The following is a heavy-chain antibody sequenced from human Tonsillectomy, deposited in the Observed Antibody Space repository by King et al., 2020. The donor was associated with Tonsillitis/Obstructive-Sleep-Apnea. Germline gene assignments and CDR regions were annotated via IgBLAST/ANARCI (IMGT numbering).Heavy chain of an antibody. D-gene: IGHD3-9*01. CDR3: ARDRTELRYFDWLYPLRDFDY. J-gene: IGHJ4*02. CDR2: ISAYNGNT. CDR1: GYTFTSYG. Sequence: QLVQSGAEVKKPGASVKVSCKASGYTFTSYGISWVRQAPGQGLEWMGWISAYNGNTNYAQKLQGRVTMTTDTSTSTAYMELRSLRSDDTAVYYCARDRTELRYFDWLYPLRDFDYWGQGTLVTVSS. V-gene: IGHV1-18*01.